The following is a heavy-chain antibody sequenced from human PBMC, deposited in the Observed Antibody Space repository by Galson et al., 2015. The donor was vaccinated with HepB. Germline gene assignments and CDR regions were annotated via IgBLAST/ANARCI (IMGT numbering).Heavy chain of an antibody. D-gene: IGHD3-9*01. Sequence: SLRLSCAGSGLTFSAYSMNWVRQAPGKGLEWVANIKQDGSEANYVDSVKGRFTVSRDNSKNSLYLQMNSLRAEDTAVYYCVRETQYFDWLLHASFFDFWGQGTLVTVSS. CDR2: IKQDGSEA. V-gene: IGHV3-7*03. J-gene: IGHJ4*02. CDR3: VRETQYFDWLLHASFFDF. CDR1: GLTFSAYS.